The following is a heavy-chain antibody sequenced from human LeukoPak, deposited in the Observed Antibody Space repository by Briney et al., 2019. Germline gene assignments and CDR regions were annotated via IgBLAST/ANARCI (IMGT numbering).Heavy chain of an antibody. CDR2: MDRGGGGG. CDR3: AKRTERYREVSSFHS. Sequence: GGCLRLSCAASGFTFTTFTMNWVRQAAGKGVEWVSAMDRGGGGGEYADFVKGRFTISRDNSENTLYPQLTSLRHEDTATYYCAKRTERYREVSSFHSWAQGTQDTV. V-gene: IGHV3-23*01. D-gene: IGHD3-10*01. J-gene: IGHJ4*02. CDR1: GFTFTTFT.